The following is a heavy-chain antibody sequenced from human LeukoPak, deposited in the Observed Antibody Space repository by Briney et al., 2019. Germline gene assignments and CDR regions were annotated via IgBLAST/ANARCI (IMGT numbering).Heavy chain of an antibody. D-gene: IGHD2-15*01. CDR2: ISWNSGNM. CDR3: AKDGQFCSGGSCYTFLDN. CDR1: GFTFDEYA. J-gene: IGHJ4*02. V-gene: IGHV3-9*01. Sequence: GRSLRLSCAASGFTFDEYAMHWVRQAPGKGLEWVSGISWNSGNMVYADSVKGRFTISRDNAKNSLCLQMNSLRAEDTALYYCAKDGQFCSGGSCYTFLDNWGQGTLVTVSS.